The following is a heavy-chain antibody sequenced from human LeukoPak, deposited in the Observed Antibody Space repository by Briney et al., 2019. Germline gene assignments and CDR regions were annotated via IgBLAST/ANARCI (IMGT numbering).Heavy chain of an antibody. Sequence: GASVKVPCKASGYTFTDYYMHWVRQAPGQGLEWMGWINPKSGGTNYTQKFQGRVTMTRDTSISTAYMELSRLRSDDTAMYYCATYYYDSSGRADAFDIWGRGTMVTVSS. CDR3: ATYYYDSSGRADAFDI. D-gene: IGHD3-22*01. CDR1: GYTFTDYY. J-gene: IGHJ3*02. CDR2: INPKSGGT. V-gene: IGHV1-2*02.